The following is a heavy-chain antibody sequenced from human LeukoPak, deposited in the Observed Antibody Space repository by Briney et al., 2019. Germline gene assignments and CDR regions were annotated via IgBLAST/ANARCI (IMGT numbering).Heavy chain of an antibody. CDR2: IWYDASNK. CDR3: ARDKQYSSGWSNWFDP. J-gene: IGHJ5*02. D-gene: IGHD6-19*01. Sequence: PGGSLRLSCAASGFTFSSFGMHWVRQAPGKGLEWVAVIWYDASNKYYADSVKGRFTISRDNSKNTLYLQMNSLRAEDTAVYYCARDKQYSSGWSNWFDPWGQGTLVTVSS. V-gene: IGHV3-33*01. CDR1: GFTFSSFG.